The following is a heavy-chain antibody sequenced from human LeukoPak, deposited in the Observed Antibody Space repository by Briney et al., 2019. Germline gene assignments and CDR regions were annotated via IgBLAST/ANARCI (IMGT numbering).Heavy chain of an antibody. CDR2: IYSGGST. Sequence: QPGGSLRLSCAASGFTVSSNYMSWVRQAPGKGLEWVSVIYSGGSTYYADSVKGRFTISRDNSKNTLYLQMNSLRAEDTAVYYCAKDLDIVVVPAAIGYWGQGTLVTVSS. D-gene: IGHD2-2*03. V-gene: IGHV3-66*01. J-gene: IGHJ4*02. CDR3: AKDLDIVVVPAAIGY. CDR1: GFTVSSNY.